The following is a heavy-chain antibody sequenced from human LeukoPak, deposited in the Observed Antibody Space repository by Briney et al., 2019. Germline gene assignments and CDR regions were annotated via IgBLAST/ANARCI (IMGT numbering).Heavy chain of an antibody. J-gene: IGHJ4*02. V-gene: IGHV1-46*01. CDR2: INPSGGST. Sequence: ASVKVSCKTSGYTFTHYYIHWVRQAPGQGLEWMGIINPSGGSTNYAQTFQGRLSMTRDTSTSTVYMELSSLRSEDTAVYYCARGAYSYAQDFWGQETLVTVS. D-gene: IGHD5-18*01. CDR3: ARGAYSYAQDF. CDR1: GYTFTHYY.